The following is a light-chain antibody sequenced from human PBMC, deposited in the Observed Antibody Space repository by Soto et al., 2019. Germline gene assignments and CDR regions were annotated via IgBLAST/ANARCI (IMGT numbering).Light chain of an antibody. CDR3: QSYDSSLSGDV. CDR2: GNS. CDR1: SSSIGAGYD. V-gene: IGLV1-40*01. J-gene: IGLJ1*01. Sequence: QSVLTQPPSVSGAPGQRVTISCTGSSSSIGAGYDVHWYQQLPGTAPKLLIYGNSNRPSGVPDRFSASKSGTSASLAITGLQAEDEADYYCQSYDSSLSGDVFGTGTKLTVL.